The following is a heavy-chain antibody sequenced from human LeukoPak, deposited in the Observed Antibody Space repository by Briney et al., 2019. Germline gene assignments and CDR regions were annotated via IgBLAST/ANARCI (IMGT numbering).Heavy chain of an antibody. Sequence: GGSLRLSCAASGFTFSNAWMSWVRQAPGKGLEWVGRIKSKTDGGTTDYAAPVKGRFTISKDDSKNTLYLQMNSLKTDDTAVYYCTSTGPYVQYDYWGQGTLVTVSS. J-gene: IGHJ4*02. CDR2: IKSKTDGGTT. CDR3: TSTGPYVQYDY. V-gene: IGHV3-15*01. CDR1: GFTFSNAW. D-gene: IGHD3-10*02.